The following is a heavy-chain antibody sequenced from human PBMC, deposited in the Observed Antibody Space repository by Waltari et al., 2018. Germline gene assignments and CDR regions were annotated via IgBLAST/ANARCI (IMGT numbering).Heavy chain of an antibody. CDR1: GGTFRNYP. CDR3: ARGGHDYSDYILDSFGSSFDS. CDR2: IIPFLTKV. Sequence: QVQLVQSGGEVKKPGSSVKVSCKTSGGTFRNYPINWVLQAPGQGLEWMGGIIPFLTKVDYAKKFQDRVTITADESTSTAFMELSRLRYDDTAIYYCARGGHDYSDYILDSFGSSFDSWGQGTLVTVSS. J-gene: IGHJ4*02. D-gene: IGHD4-17*01. V-gene: IGHV1-69*11.